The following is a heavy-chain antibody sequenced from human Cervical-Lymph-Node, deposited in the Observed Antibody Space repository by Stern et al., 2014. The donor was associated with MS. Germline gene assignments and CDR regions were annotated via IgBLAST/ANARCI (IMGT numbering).Heavy chain of an antibody. V-gene: IGHV3-30*14. Sequence: VQLVESGGGVVQPGRSQGLSCAASGFTFSVYAMHWVRQAPGKRLVWVSVISADGNTKFYADSVKGRFTISIDNSNNTLFLQMNILNIEDTAVYYCARDGRPVWGQGTLVAVSS. CDR1: GFTFSVYA. CDR2: ISADGNTK. J-gene: IGHJ4*02. CDR3: ARDGRPV.